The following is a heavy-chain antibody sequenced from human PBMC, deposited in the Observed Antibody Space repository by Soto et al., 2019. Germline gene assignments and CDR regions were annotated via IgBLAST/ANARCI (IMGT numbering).Heavy chain of an antibody. CDR1: GFTFTNSA. CDR3: ARDRDSYYYDSSGYPDY. Sequence: SVKVSCKASGFTFTNSAVQWVRQARGQRLEWIGWIVVGSGNTNYAQKFQERVTITRDMSTSTAYMELSSLRSEDTAVYYCARDRDSYYYDSSGYPDYWGQGTLVTVSS. D-gene: IGHD3-22*01. V-gene: IGHV1-58*01. CDR2: IVVGSGNT. J-gene: IGHJ4*02.